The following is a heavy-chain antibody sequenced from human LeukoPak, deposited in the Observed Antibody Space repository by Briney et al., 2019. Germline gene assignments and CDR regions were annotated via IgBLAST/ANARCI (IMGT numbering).Heavy chain of an antibody. CDR3: AKEGGRCSSTSCPGYFDY. V-gene: IGHV3-23*01. D-gene: IGHD2-2*01. CDR2: ISGSGGST. CDR1: GFTFSSYA. Sequence: PGGSLRLSCAASGFTFSSYAMSWVRQAPGKGLEWVSAISGSGGSTYYADSVKGRFTISRDNSKNTLYLQMNSLRAEDTAVYYCAKEGGRCSSTSCPGYFDYRGQGTLVTVSS. J-gene: IGHJ4*02.